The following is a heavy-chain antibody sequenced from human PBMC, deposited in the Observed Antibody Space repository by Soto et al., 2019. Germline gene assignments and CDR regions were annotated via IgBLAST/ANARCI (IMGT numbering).Heavy chain of an antibody. CDR1: GGSFSGYY. Sequence: QVQLQQWGAGLLKPSETLSLTCAVYGGSFSGYYWSWIRQPPGKGLEWIGEINHSGSTNYNPSLKSRVTISVDTSKNQFSLKLSSVTAADTAVYYCARGRYYDSSGYYSLDYWGQGTLVTVSS. CDR2: INHSGST. J-gene: IGHJ4*02. V-gene: IGHV4-34*01. CDR3: ARGRYYDSSGYYSLDY. D-gene: IGHD3-22*01.